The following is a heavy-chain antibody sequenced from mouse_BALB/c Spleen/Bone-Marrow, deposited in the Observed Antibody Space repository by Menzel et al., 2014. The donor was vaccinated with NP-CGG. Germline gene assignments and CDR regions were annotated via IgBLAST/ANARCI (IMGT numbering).Heavy chain of an antibody. V-gene: IGHV1S127*01. CDR2: IDLSDSET. CDR3: TGGVLFAY. Sequence: VQLQQSGPQLVRPGASGKISCKASGYSFTTSWMHWVKQRPGQGLGWIGMIDLSDSETILNQKFKDKATLTGDKSSGTAYMQLRSPTSEDSAVYYCTGGVLFAYWGQGTLVTVSA. CDR1: GYSFTTSW. D-gene: IGHD2-14*01. J-gene: IGHJ3*01.